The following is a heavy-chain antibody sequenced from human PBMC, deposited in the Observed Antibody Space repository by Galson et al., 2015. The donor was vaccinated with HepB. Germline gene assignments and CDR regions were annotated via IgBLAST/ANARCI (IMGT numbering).Heavy chain of an antibody. CDR3: ARVGFYGSGSQYFDY. Sequence: SLRLSCAASGFTFSDYHMSWIRQAPGKGLEWVSYISSSSSYTNYADSVKGRFTISRDNAKNSLYLQMNSLRAEDTAVYYCARVGFYGSGSQYFDYWGQGTLVTVSS. D-gene: IGHD3-10*01. CDR2: ISSSSSYT. CDR1: GFTFSDYH. J-gene: IGHJ4*02. V-gene: IGHV3-11*06.